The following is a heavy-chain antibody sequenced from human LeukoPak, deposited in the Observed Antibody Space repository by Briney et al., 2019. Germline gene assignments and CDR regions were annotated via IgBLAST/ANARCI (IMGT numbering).Heavy chain of an antibody. CDR1: DFAFSNSW. CDR2: INGDASRV. V-gene: IGHV3-74*01. CDR3: ARDRSYALDV. Sequence: GGSLRLSCAVSDFAFSNSWMHWVRQAPGKGLVWVTHINGDASRVTYADSVKGRFTVSRDNAKSTLYLQMNSLRAEDTAVYYCARDRSYALDVWGQGTTVTVSS. J-gene: IGHJ6*02.